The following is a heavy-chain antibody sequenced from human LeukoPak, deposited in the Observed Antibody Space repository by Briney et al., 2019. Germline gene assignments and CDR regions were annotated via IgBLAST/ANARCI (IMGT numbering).Heavy chain of an antibody. CDR3: AKDHDNTDYYYYFDS. D-gene: IGHD2-21*02. V-gene: IGHV3-23*01. Sequence: PGGSLRISCAASGFNFNAYAMTWVRQAPGKGLEWVSSISKNGKTTSYKDSVKGRFTISRDNSKDTLHLQMDRLRAEDTALYFCAKDHDNTDYYYYFDSWGPGTLVTVSS. CDR1: GFNFNAYA. CDR2: ISKNGKTT. J-gene: IGHJ4*02.